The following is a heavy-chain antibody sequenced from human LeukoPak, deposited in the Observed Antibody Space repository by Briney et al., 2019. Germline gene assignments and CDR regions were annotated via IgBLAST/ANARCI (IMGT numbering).Heavy chain of an antibody. Sequence: AGGSLRLSCAASGFTFSSYWMSWVRQAPGKGLEWVANIKQDGSEKYYVDSVKGRFTISRDNAKNSLYLQMNSLRAEDTAVYYCARRVAVGTFGGVIASWFDPWGQGTLVTVSS. J-gene: IGHJ5*02. D-gene: IGHD3-16*02. V-gene: IGHV3-7*01. CDR3: ARRVAVGTFGGVIASWFDP. CDR2: IKQDGSEK. CDR1: GFTFSSYW.